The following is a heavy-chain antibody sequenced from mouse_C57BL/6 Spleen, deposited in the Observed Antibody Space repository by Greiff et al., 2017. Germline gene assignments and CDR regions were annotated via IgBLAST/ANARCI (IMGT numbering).Heavy chain of an antibody. V-gene: IGHV1-52*01. CDR1: GYTFTSYW. J-gene: IGHJ3*01. Sequence: QVQLKQPGAELVRPGSSVTLSCKASGYTFTSYWMHWVKQRPIQGLEWIGNIDPSDSETHYNQKFKDKATLTVDKSSSTAYMQLSSLTSEDSAVYYCAREGAWFAYWGQGTLVTVSA. CDR2: IDPSDSET. CDR3: AREGAWFAY.